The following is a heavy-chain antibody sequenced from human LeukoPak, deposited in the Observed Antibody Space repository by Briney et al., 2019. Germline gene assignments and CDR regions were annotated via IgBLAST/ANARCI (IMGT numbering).Heavy chain of an antibody. D-gene: IGHD2-2*01. Sequence: GGSLRLSCAASGFTFNNAWMSWVRQAPGKGLEWVGRIKSKTDGGTTDYAAPVKGRFTISRDDSKNTLYLQMNSLKTEDTAVYYCSTRLGYCSSTSCPNAFDIWGQGTMVTVSS. CDR3: STRLGYCSSTSCPNAFDI. V-gene: IGHV3-15*01. J-gene: IGHJ3*02. CDR2: IKSKTDGGTT. CDR1: GFTFNNAW.